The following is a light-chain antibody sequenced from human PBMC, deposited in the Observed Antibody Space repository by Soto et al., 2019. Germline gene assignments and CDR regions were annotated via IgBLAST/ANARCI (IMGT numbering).Light chain of an antibody. CDR2: DAS. J-gene: IGKJ2*02. V-gene: IGKV3-11*01. CDR1: QNISSY. Sequence: EIVLTQSPATLSLSPGERASFSCRASQNISSYLAWYQQQPGQAPRLLIFDASNRATDIPARFGGSGSGTDFPLTISSLEPEDVAVYYCQQRSSWPGTFGLGTRVEIK. CDR3: QQRSSWPGT.